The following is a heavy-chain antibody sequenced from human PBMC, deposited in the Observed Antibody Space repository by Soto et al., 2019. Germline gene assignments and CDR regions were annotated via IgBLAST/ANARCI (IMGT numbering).Heavy chain of an antibody. Sequence: SVKVSCKASGGTFSRNTISWVRQAPGQGLEWMGGVMPIFGSANYAQKFQGRVTITADENTRTVYMELSRLRSEGTAVYYCARQFDSDTTGYYYAYWGQGTLVTVSS. J-gene: IGHJ4*02. CDR3: ARQFDSDTTGYYYAY. CDR2: VMPIFGSA. CDR1: GGTFSRNT. V-gene: IGHV1-69*13. D-gene: IGHD3-22*01.